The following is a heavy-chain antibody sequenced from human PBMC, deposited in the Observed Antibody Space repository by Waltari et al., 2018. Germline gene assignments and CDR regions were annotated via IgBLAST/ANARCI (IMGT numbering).Heavy chain of an antibody. CDR3: ARGPRTVMP. V-gene: IGHV1-8*02. Sequence: QVQLVQSGAEVKKPGASVKVSCKASGYRVTYYDINWVRQAAGQGLEWMGWMNPNSGNTEYAQKFQGRVSMTRNNSINTAYMELRSLTSDDTAVYYCARGPRTVMPWGQGTLVTVSS. CDR2: MNPNSGNT. CDR1: GYRVTYYD. D-gene: IGHD1-1*01. J-gene: IGHJ5*02.